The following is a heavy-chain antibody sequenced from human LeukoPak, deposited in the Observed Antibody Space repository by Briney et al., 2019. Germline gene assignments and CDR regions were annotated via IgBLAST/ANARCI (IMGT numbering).Heavy chain of an antibody. V-gene: IGHV4-59*01. CDR3: ARGNSRYYSYYFDY. Sequence: PSETLSLTCTVSGGSISSYYWSWIRQPPGKGLEWIGYIYYSGSTNYNPSLKSRVTISVDTSKNQFSLKLSSVTAADTAVYYCARGNSRYYSYYFDYWGQGTLVTVSS. CDR1: GGSISSYY. J-gene: IGHJ4*02. D-gene: IGHD3-22*01. CDR2: IYYSGST.